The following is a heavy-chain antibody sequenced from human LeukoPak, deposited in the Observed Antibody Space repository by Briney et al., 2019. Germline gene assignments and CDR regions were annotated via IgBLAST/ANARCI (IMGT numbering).Heavy chain of an antibody. D-gene: IGHD6-25*01. CDR3: TTAAAGAFDI. CDR2: IKSKTDGGTT. Sequence: GGSLRLSCAASGFTFSSYGMHWVRQAPGKGLEWVGRIKSKTDGGTTDYAAPVKGRFTISRNDSKNTLYLQMNSLKTEDTAVYYCTTAAAGAFDIWGQGTMVIVSS. CDR1: GFTFSSYG. J-gene: IGHJ3*02. V-gene: IGHV3-15*01.